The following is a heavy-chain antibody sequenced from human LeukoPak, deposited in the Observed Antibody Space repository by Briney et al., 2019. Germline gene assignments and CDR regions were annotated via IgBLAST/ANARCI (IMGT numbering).Heavy chain of an antibody. V-gene: IGHV3-21*04. CDR2: ISSSSSYI. D-gene: IGHD6-13*01. Sequence: GGSLRLSCAASGFTFSSYSMNWVRQAPGKGLEWVSSISSSSSYIYYADSVKGRFTISRDNSKNTLYLQMNSLRAEDTAVYYCANPIAAADDAFDIWGQGTMVTVSS. CDR1: GFTFSSYS. J-gene: IGHJ3*02. CDR3: ANPIAAADDAFDI.